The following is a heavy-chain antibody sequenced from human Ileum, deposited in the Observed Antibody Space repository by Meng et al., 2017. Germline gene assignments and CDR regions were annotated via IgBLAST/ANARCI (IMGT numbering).Heavy chain of an antibody. D-gene: IGHD3-22*01. Sequence: QVLFVKSGAEVKKPGASVKVSCKASGYTFSNYAMNWVSQAPGQRLEWMGWINAGNGDTKYSQKFQGRVTITRDTSASTGYMELSSLRSEDTAVYYCARFSSGYFFGYWGQGTLVTVSS. CDR2: INAGNGDT. CDR3: ARFSSGYFFGY. CDR1: GYTFSNYA. V-gene: IGHV1-3*01. J-gene: IGHJ4*02.